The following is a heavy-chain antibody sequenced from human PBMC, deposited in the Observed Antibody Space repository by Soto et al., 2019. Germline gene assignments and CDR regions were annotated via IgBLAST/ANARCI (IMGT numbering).Heavy chain of an antibody. CDR2: IGSSSTYI. Sequence: PGGSLRLSCEASGFTFSSHSMNWVRQAPGKGLEWVSSIGSSSTYIYYADSVKGRFTISRDNVKKSLYLHMSSLRDEDTAVYYCARDHGTSLHYYYGMDVWGQGTTVTAP. V-gene: IGHV3-21*01. CDR1: GFTFSSHS. D-gene: IGHD1-7*01. CDR3: ARDHGTSLHYYYGMDV. J-gene: IGHJ6*02.